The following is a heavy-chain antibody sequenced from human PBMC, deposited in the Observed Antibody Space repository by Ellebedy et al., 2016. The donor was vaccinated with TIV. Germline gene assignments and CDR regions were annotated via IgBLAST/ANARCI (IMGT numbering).Heavy chain of an antibody. CDR1: GFTFSSYA. J-gene: IGHJ4*02. D-gene: IGHD6-6*01. V-gene: IGHV3-30-3*01. Sequence: GGSLRLXXAASGFTFSSYAMHWVRQAPGKGLEWVAVISYDGSNKYYADSVKGRFTISRDNSKNTLYLQMNSLRAEDTAVYYCARGGALRIAARQLGCYFDYWGQGTLVTVSS. CDR2: ISYDGSNK. CDR3: ARGGALRIAARQLGCYFDY.